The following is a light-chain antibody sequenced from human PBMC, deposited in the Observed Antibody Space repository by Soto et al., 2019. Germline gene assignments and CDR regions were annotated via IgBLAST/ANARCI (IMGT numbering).Light chain of an antibody. CDR2: AAS. V-gene: IGKV1-39*01. Sequence: DIQMTQSPSSLSASVGDRVTITCRASQSIDSYLNWYQQKPGKAPKVLIYAASNLQSGVPSRFSGSRAGTVFTLSISSLQPEDFATYYCQQSYSTPITFGQGTRLQIE. J-gene: IGKJ5*01. CDR1: QSIDSY. CDR3: QQSYSTPIT.